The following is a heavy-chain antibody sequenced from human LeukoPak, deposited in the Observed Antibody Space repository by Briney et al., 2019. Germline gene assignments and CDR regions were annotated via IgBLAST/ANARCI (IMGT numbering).Heavy chain of an antibody. V-gene: IGHV1-8*03. Sequence: ASVKVSCKASGYTFTSYDINWVRQATGQGLEWMGWMNPNSGNTGYAQKFQGRVTITRNTSISTAYMELSSLRSEDTAVYYCATGFSGYAYYFDYWGQGTLVTVSS. CDR2: MNPNSGNT. CDR1: GYTFTSYD. D-gene: IGHD3-22*01. J-gene: IGHJ4*02. CDR3: ATGFSGYAYYFDY.